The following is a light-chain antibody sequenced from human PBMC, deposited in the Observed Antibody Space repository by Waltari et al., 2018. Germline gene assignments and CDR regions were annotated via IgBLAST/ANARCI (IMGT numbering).Light chain of an antibody. V-gene: IGKV3-20*01. CDR1: RTVSSGY. CDR3: QQYDSSPPWT. CDR2: GAS. J-gene: IGKJ1*01. Sequence: VLTQSPGTLSLSPGDRATLSCRASRTVSSGYLAWYQQKSGQAPRLIIYGASSMATGIPDRFSGSGSGTDFTLTISRLEPEDSAVYYCQQYDSSPPWTFGQGTKVEI.